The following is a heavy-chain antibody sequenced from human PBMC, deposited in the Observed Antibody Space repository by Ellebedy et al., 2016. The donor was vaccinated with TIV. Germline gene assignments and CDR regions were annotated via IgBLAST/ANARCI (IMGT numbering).Heavy chain of an antibody. Sequence: GGSLRLPCAASGFTFSSYSMDWVRQAPGKGLEWVSYIDTSSSTIYYADSVKGRFTISRDNAKNSLYLQMNSLRDEDTAVYYCARGRGTMFGVVTHYWYFDLWGRGTLVTVSS. CDR3: ARGRGTMFGVVTHYWYFDL. V-gene: IGHV3-48*02. J-gene: IGHJ2*01. CDR2: IDTSSSTI. CDR1: GFTFSSYS. D-gene: IGHD3-3*01.